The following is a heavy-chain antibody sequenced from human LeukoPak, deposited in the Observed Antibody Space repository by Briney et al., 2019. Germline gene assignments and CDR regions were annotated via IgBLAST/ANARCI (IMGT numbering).Heavy chain of an antibody. V-gene: IGHV3-49*03. J-gene: IGHJ5*02. Sequence: GGSLRLSCTASGFTFGDYAMSWFRQAPGKGLEWVGFIRSKAYGGTTEYAASVKGRFTISRDDSKSIAYLQMNSLKTEDTAVYYCTRAPDILNVWFDPWGQGTLVTVSS. D-gene: IGHD3-9*01. CDR2: IRSKAYGGTT. CDR1: GFTFGDYA. CDR3: TRAPDILNVWFDP.